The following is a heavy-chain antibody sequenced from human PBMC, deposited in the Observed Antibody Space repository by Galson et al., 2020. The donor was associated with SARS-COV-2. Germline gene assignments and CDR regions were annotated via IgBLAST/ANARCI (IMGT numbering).Heavy chain of an antibody. CDR3: ARARLSSSWTDYYYYMDV. V-gene: IGHV4-59*11. D-gene: IGHD6-13*01. CDR2: IYYSGST. Sequence: SETLSLTCTVSGGSISSHYWSWIRQPPGKGLEWVGHIYYSGSTNYNPSLKSRVTISLATSKNQFSLKLISVTAADTAVYYCARARLSSSWTDYYYYMDVWGKGTTVTVSS. J-gene: IGHJ6*03. CDR1: GGSISSHY.